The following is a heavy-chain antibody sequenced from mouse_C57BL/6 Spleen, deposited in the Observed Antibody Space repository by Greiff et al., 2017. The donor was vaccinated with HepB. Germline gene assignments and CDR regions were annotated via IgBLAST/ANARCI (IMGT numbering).Heavy chain of an antibody. Sequence: DVMLVESGEGLVKPGGSLKLSCAASGFTFSSYAMSWVRQTPEKRLEWVAYISSGGDYIYYADTVKGRFTISRDNARNTLYLQMSSLKSEDTAMYYGTRGHSSPWFAYWGQGTLVTVSA. CDR1: GFTFSSYA. D-gene: IGHD2-12*01. CDR2: ISSGGDYI. CDR3: TRGHSSPWFAY. V-gene: IGHV5-9-1*02. J-gene: IGHJ3*01.